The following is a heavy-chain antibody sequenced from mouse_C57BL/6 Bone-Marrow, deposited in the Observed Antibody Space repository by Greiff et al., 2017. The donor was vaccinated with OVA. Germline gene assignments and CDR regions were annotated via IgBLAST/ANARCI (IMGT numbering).Heavy chain of an antibody. CDR1: GYTFTSYW. J-gene: IGHJ1*03. CDR3: EADGYYSYCYFDV. Sequence: QVQLQQPGAELVKPGASVKLSCKASGYTFTSYWMQWVKQRPGQGLEWIGEIDPSDSYTNYNQKFQGKATFTVDPSSSTAYMQLSSLTSEDSAVYYCEADGYYSYCYFDVWGTGTTVTVSS. D-gene: IGHD2-3*01. V-gene: IGHV1-50*01. CDR2: IDPSDSYT.